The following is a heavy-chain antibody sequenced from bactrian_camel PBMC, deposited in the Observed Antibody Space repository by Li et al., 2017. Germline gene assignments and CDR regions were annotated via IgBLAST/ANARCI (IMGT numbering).Heavy chain of an antibody. V-gene: IGHV3S1*01. Sequence: HVQLVESGGGSVQPGGSLRLSCVASSGSFNGTNCLGWFRQAPGKGLEWVSIINGRGGSTHYADSVKGRFTISRDNAKNTLYLQMNSLKPEDTAMYYCATEECASGSWCHRNYWGQGTQVTVS. CDR3: ATEECASGSWCHRNY. CDR1: GSFNGTNC. D-gene: IGHD3*01. CDR2: INGRGGST. J-gene: IGHJ4*01.